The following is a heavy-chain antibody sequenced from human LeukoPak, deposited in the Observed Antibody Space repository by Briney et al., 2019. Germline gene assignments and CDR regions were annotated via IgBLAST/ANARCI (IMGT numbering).Heavy chain of an antibody. D-gene: IGHD6-6*01. J-gene: IGHJ4*02. CDR2: IHYSGNT. Sequence: SETLSLTRTVSGGSISSSSYYWGWIRQPPGKGLEWIGSIHYSGNTYYNPSLKSRVTILVDTSKNQFSLRLSSVTAADTAVYYCASPSISSSTYDYWGQGTLVTVSS. CDR3: ASPSISSSTYDY. V-gene: IGHV4-39*01. CDR1: GGSISSSSYY.